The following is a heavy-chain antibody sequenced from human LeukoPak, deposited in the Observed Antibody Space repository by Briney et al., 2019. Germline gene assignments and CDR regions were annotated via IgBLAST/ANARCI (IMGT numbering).Heavy chain of an antibody. CDR3: AKDGYNPDY. J-gene: IGHJ4*02. CDR1: GFLFSSYS. Sequence: GGSVRLSCAVSGFLFSSYSMSWVRHDRGRGLGSVSAISGSGGSTYYADSVKGRFTISRDNSKNTLYLQMNSLRAEDTAVYYCAKDGYNPDYWGQGTLVTVSS. CDR2: ISGSGGST. D-gene: IGHD5-24*01. V-gene: IGHV3-23*01.